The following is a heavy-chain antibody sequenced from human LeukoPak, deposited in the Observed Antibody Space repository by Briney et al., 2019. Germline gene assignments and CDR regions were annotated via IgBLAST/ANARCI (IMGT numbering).Heavy chain of an antibody. Sequence: SETLSLTCSVSGVSISSYYWSWIRQPPGKGLEWIGEINHSGSTNYNPSLKSRVTISVDTSKNQFSLKLSSVTAADTAVYYCARVILAIYSYDWFDPWGQGTLVTVSS. CDR3: ARVILAIYSYDWFDP. D-gene: IGHD2-21*01. CDR2: INHSGST. J-gene: IGHJ5*02. CDR1: GVSISSYY. V-gene: IGHV4-34*01.